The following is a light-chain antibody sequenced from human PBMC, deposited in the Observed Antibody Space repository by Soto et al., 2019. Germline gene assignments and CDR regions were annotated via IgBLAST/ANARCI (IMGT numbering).Light chain of an antibody. Sequence: DIQMNQSPSSLSASVGARVTITCRASQDISVYLAWYQQKPGKVPKLLIYSASTLQSGVPSRFSGSGSGTDFTRTISSLQPEDVATYYCQKCNTAPLTFGQGTRLEIK. CDR3: QKCNTAPLT. CDR2: SAS. CDR1: QDISVY. V-gene: IGKV1-27*01. J-gene: IGKJ5*01.